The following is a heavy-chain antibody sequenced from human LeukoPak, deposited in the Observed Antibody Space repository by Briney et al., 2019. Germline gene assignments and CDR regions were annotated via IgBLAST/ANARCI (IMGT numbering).Heavy chain of an antibody. V-gene: IGHV1-69*04. CDR1: GGTFISYG. J-gene: IGHJ6*02. Sequence: SVKVSCKASGGTFISYGFTWVRQAPGQGLEWMGRIVPIVGIARYTQKFQGRVTISADKSTSTAYMELNSLRSEDTAVYYCASGLGFCSGSDCSNLEKDYYYGLNVWGQGTTVTVSS. CDR2: IVPIVGIA. CDR3: ASGLGFCSGSDCSNLEKDYYYGLNV. D-gene: IGHD2-15*01.